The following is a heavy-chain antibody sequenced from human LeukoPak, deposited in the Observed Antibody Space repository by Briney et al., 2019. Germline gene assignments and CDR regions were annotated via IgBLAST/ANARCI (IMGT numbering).Heavy chain of an antibody. V-gene: IGHV4-59*04. J-gene: IGHJ4*02. CDR2: IYYSGSA. CDR3: ASVSPANDY. Sequence: PSETLSLTCTVSGGSISSYYWSWIRQPPGKGLEWIGSIYYSGSAYYKPSLKSRVTMSADTSKNQFSLKVSSMTAADTAVYYCASVSPANDYWGQGTLVTVSS. D-gene: IGHD2-15*01. CDR1: GGSISSYY.